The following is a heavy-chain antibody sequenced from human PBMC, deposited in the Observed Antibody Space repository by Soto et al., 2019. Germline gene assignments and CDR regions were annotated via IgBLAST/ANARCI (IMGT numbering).Heavy chain of an antibody. D-gene: IGHD5-18*01. CDR1: GFTFSSYA. Sequence: GGSLRLSCAASGFTFSSYAMSWVRQAPGKGLEWVSAISGSGGSTYYADSVKGRFTISRDNSKNTLYLQMNSLRAEDTAVYYCAKDQGEDSYGPLDYWGQGTLVTVSS. V-gene: IGHV3-23*01. J-gene: IGHJ4*02. CDR3: AKDQGEDSYGPLDY. CDR2: ISGSGGST.